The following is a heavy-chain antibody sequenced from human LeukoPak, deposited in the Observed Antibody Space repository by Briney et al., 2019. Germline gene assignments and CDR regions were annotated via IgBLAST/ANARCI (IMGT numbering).Heavy chain of an antibody. CDR2: ISYDGSNK. J-gene: IGHJ6*03. V-gene: IGHV3-30*18. Sequence: GGSLLLSCAAGGFTFSSYGMHGGRPAPGKGLGGGAVISYDGSNKYDADSGEGRFTISRDNSKNTLYLQMNSLRAEDTAVYYCAKAPRYYYYYMDVWGKGTTVTVSS. CDR3: AKAPRYYYYYMDV. CDR1: GFTFSSYG.